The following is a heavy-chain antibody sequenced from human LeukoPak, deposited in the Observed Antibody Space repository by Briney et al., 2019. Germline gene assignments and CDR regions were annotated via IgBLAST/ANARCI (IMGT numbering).Heavy chain of an antibody. V-gene: IGHV4-39*01. Sequence: ETLSLTCTVSGGSISSSSYYWGWIRQPPGKGLEWIGSIYYSGRTYDNPSLKSRVTMSVDTSKDQFSLKLSSVTAADTAVYYCARLLYDRSGYYWFDPWGQGTLVTVSS. CDR1: GGSISSSSYY. J-gene: IGHJ5*02. CDR2: IYYSGRT. CDR3: ARLLYDRSGYYWFDP. D-gene: IGHD3-22*01.